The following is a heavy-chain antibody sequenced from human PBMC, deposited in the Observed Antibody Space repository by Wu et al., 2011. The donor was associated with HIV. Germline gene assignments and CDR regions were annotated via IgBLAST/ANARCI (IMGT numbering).Heavy chain of an antibody. Sequence: QVQLVQSGAEVKKPGSSVKVSCKASGGTFSSYAISWVRQAPGQGLEWMGGIIPIFGTANYAQKFQGRVTITTDESTSTAYMELSSLRSEDTAVYYCAREGVYCSGGSCYGDYYYGMDVWGQGTTVTVSS. CDR1: GGTFSSYA. CDR2: IIPIFGTA. D-gene: IGHD2-15*01. CDR3: AREGVYCSGGSCYGDYYYGMDV. J-gene: IGHJ6*02. V-gene: IGHV1-69*01.